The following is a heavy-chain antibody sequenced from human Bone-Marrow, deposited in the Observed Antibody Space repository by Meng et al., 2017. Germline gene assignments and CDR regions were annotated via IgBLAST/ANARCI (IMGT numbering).Heavy chain of an antibody. J-gene: IGHJ4*02. CDR3: ARSSYYDSSGYYYSRY. V-gene: IGHV4-39*07. CDR2: IYYSGST. Sequence: SETLSLTCTVSGGSISSSSYYWGWIRQPPGKGLEWIGSIYYSGSTYYNPSLKSRVTISVDTSKNQFSLKLSSVTAADTAVYYCARSSYYDSSGYYYSRYWGQGTLVTVSS. CDR1: GGSISSSSYY. D-gene: IGHD3-22*01.